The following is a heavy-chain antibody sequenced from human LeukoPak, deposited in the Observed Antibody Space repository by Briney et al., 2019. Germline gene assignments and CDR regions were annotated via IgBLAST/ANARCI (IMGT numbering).Heavy chain of an antibody. D-gene: IGHD6-13*01. V-gene: IGHV1-2*02. J-gene: IGHJ3*02. CDR3: ARDGIAAAGTDAFDI. CDR1: GYTFTGYY. Sequence: GASVKVSCKASGYTFTGYYMHWVRQAPGQGLEWMGWINPNSGGTNYAQKFQGRVTMTRDTSISTAYMELSRLRSDDTAVYYCARDGIAAAGTDAFDIWGQGTMVTVSS. CDR2: INPNSGGT.